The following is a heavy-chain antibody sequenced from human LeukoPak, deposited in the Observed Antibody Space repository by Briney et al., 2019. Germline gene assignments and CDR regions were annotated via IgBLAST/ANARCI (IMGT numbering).Heavy chain of an antibody. V-gene: IGHV1-18*01. CDR2: ISAYNGNT. J-gene: IGHJ4*01. Sequence: ASVKMSCNASGYTFSSYDRSCVRQAPGQGLEWMGWISAYNGNTNYAQKLQGRVTMTTDTSTSTAYMELRSLRSDDTAVYYSARGAYSGYDLLYWGHATLVTVSS. CDR3: ARGAYSGYDLLY. D-gene: IGHD5-12*01. CDR1: GYTFSSYD.